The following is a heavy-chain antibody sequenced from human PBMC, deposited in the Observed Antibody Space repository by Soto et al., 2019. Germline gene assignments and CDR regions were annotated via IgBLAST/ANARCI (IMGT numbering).Heavy chain of an antibody. Sequence: ASVKVSCKASGGTFISYAISWVRQAPGQGLEWMGGIIPIFGTANYAQKFQGRVTITADESTSTAYMELSSLRSEDTAVYYCARDLGYSSSWQLDFWGQGTLVTVSS. CDR2: IIPIFGTA. J-gene: IGHJ4*02. CDR3: ARDLGYSSSWQLDF. D-gene: IGHD6-13*01. CDR1: GGTFISYA. V-gene: IGHV1-69*13.